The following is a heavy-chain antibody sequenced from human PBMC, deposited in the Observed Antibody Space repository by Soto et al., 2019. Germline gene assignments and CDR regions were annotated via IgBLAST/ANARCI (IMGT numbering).Heavy chain of an antibody. D-gene: IGHD3-3*01. CDR2: ISHSGST. Sequence: SETLSLTCAVYGGSFSGYYWSWIRQPPGKGLEWIGEISHSGSTNYNPSLKSRVTISVDTSKNQFSLKLSSVTAADTAVYYCARGLDYDFWSGYVDWFDPWGQGTLVTVSS. CDR3: ARGLDYDFWSGYVDWFDP. J-gene: IGHJ5*02. CDR1: GGSFSGYY. V-gene: IGHV4-34*01.